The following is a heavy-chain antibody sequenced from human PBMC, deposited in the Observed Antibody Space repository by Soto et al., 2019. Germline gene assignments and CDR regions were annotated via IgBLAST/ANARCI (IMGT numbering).Heavy chain of an antibody. CDR1: GDSISGSS. CDR2: MYFSGGT. D-gene: IGHD3-9*01. Sequence: PSETLSLTCTVSGDSISGSSWSWIRQPPGKGLEWIAYMYFSGGTNYNPSLKSRVTISVDTSKNQFSLKLTSVTAADTAVYYCAGGTTYYDILTGPSWFDPWGQGTLVTVSS. CDR3: AGGTTYYDILTGPSWFDP. J-gene: IGHJ5*02. V-gene: IGHV4-59*08.